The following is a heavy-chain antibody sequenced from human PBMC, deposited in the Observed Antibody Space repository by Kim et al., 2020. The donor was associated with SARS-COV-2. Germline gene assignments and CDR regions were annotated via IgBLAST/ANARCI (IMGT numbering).Heavy chain of an antibody. Sequence: SETLSLTCTVSGGSIGSNYWSWIRQPPGKRLEWIGYIYYSGSTNYNPSLKSRVTISVDTSKNQFSLKLSSVTAADTAMYYCASGGGGVGAPPLDPWGQGMLVTVSS. CDR1: GGSIGSNY. V-gene: IGHV4-59*13. CDR3: ASGGGGVGAPPLDP. J-gene: IGHJ5*02. D-gene: IGHD1-26*01. CDR2: IYYSGST.